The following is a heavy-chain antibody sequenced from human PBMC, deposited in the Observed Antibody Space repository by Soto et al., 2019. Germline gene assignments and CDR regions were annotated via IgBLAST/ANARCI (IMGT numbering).Heavy chain of an antibody. Sequence: QVQLVQSGAEVKKPGASVKVSCKASGYTFTSYDINWVRQAPGQGLEWMGWMNPNSGNTGYAQKFQGRVTMTRNTSISTAYMELSSLRSEHTAVYYCARDIAAAWSFYGMDVWGQGNTVTVSS. D-gene: IGHD6-13*01. CDR1: GYTFTSYD. CDR3: ARDIAAAWSFYGMDV. J-gene: IGHJ6*02. CDR2: MNPNSGNT. V-gene: IGHV1-8*01.